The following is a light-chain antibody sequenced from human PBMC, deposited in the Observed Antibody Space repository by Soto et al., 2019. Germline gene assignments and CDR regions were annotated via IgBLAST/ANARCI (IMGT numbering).Light chain of an antibody. CDR2: LGS. CDR1: QSLLHSNGYNY. Sequence: DIVMTQSPLSLPVTPGEPASISCRSSQSLLHSNGYNYLDWYLQKPGQSPQLLIYLGSNRASGVPDXXXGSGSGTDFTLKISRVEAEDVGVYYCMQALQTPWTFGQGTKVEIK. CDR3: MQALQTPWT. V-gene: IGKV2-28*01. J-gene: IGKJ1*01.